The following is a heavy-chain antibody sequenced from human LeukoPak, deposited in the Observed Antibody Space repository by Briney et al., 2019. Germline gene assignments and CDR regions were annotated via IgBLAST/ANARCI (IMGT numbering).Heavy chain of an antibody. D-gene: IGHD1-26*01. CDR1: GFTFSSYA. J-gene: IGHJ4*02. Sequence: GGPLRLSCAASGFTFSSYAMSWVRQAPGKGLEWVSAISGSGGSTYYADSVKGRFTISRDNSKNTLYLQMNSLRAEDTAVYYCAKGEGATTYFDSWGQGTLVTVSS. CDR2: ISGSGGST. CDR3: AKGEGATTYFDS. V-gene: IGHV3-23*01.